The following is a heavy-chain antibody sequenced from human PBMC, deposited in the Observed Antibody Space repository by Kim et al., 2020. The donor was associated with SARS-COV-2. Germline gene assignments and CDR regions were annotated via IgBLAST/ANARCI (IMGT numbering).Heavy chain of an antibody. D-gene: IGHD3-3*01. V-gene: IGHV4-4*02. CDR3: ATRDAIFGYPT. CDR1: GASISGSNW. Sequence: SETLSLTCAVSGASISGSNWWTWVRQSPGKGLDWIGEVFHSGSTNYNSSLKSRVIISPDKSRNEFSLKLNSVTAADTAMYYCATRDAIFGYPTWGQGTLVTVSS. J-gene: IGHJ4*02. CDR2: VFHSGST.